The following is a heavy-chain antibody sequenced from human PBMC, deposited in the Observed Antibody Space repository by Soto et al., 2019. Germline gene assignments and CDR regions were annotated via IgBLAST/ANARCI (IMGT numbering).Heavy chain of an antibody. Sequence: ASVKVSCKASGYTFASYDISWVRQAPGQGLEWMGLISPNNGNTNYAQKFQVRVTMTADTSTSTAYMELRSLRSDDTALYYCAPSYASGFDPWGPGTLVTVSS. V-gene: IGHV1-18*04. J-gene: IGHJ5*02. D-gene: IGHD3-10*01. CDR1: GYTFASYD. CDR2: ISPNNGNT. CDR3: APSYASGFDP.